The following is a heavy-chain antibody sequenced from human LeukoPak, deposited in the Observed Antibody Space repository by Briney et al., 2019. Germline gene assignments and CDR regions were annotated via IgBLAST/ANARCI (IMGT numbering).Heavy chain of an antibody. CDR1: GFTFSSYA. Sequence: GGSLRLSCAASGFTFSSYAMHWVRQAPGKGLEWVAVISYDGSNKYYADSVKGRFTISRDDSKNTLYLQMNSLRADDTAVYYCARDRGIAARRSYYYYGMDVWGQGTTVTVSS. V-gene: IGHV3-30*04. D-gene: IGHD6-6*01. CDR2: ISYDGSNK. J-gene: IGHJ6*02. CDR3: ARDRGIAARRSYYYYGMDV.